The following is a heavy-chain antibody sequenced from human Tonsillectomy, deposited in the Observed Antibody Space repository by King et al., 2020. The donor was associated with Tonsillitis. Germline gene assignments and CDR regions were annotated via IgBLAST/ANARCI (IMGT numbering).Heavy chain of an antibody. V-gene: IGHV3-73*02. CDR1: GFTFSGST. CDR3: SLTKPGYSGGWY. D-gene: IGHD6-19*01. J-gene: IGHJ4*02. Sequence: VQLVESGGGLVQPGGSLKLSCTASGFTFSGSTMLWVRQASGKGLEWVGRIRSKANSYATAYAASVKGRFTLSRDDSKNTAYLQMNSLKTEDTAVYYCSLTKPGYSGGWYGGQGTLVTVSS. CDR2: IRSKANSYAT.